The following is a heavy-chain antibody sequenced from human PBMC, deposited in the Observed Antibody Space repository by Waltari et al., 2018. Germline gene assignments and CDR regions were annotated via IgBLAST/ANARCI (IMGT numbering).Heavy chain of an antibody. Sequence: QLQLQESGPGLVKPSETLSLTCTVSGGSISSSSYYWGWIRQPPGKGLEWIGSIYYSGSTYYNPSLKSRVTISVDTSKNQFSLKLSSVTAADTAVYYCARDLGDIVVVVAATHAFDIWGQGTMVTVSS. D-gene: IGHD2-15*01. CDR2: IYYSGST. V-gene: IGHV4-39*07. CDR3: ARDLGDIVVVVAATHAFDI. J-gene: IGHJ3*02. CDR1: GGSISSSSYY.